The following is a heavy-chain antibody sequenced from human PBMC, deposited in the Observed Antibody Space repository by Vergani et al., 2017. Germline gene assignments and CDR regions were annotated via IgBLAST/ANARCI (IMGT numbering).Heavy chain of an antibody. CDR3: ARNDHFDWFPVSTTPGGY. CDR1: GGPFSSYA. Sequence: QVQLVQSGAEVKKPGSSVKVSCKASGGPFSSYAISWLRQAPGQGLGWMGGIIPIFGAANYAQKFQGRVTITADESTSTAYMELSSLRSEDTAVYYCARNDHFDWFPVSTTPGGYWGQGTLVTVSS. V-gene: IGHV1-69*01. CDR2: IIPIFGAA. J-gene: IGHJ4*02. D-gene: IGHD3-9*01.